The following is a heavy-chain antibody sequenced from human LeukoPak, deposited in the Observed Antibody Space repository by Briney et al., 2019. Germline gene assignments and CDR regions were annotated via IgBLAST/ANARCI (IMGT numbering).Heavy chain of an antibody. Sequence: GGSLRLSCAASGFTFDDYAMHWVRQAPGKGLEWVSGISWNSGSIGYADSVKGRFTISRDNAKNSLYLQMNSLGAEDTALYYCAKGHTSSWEYYFDYWGQGTLVTVSS. CDR2: ISWNSGSI. D-gene: IGHD6-13*01. V-gene: IGHV3-9*01. CDR1: GFTFDDYA. J-gene: IGHJ4*02. CDR3: AKGHTSSWEYYFDY.